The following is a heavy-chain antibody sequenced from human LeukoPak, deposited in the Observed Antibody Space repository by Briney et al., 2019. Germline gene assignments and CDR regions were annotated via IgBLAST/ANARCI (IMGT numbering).Heavy chain of an antibody. CDR2: INHSGST. D-gene: IGHD2-15*01. CDR1: GGSLSGYY. CDR3: ARGYCSGGKCNSRDYYYGMDV. J-gene: IGHJ6*02. V-gene: IGHV4-34*01. Sequence: SETLSLSCAVYGGSLSGYYWSWIRQPPPKGLEWIGEINHSGSTNYTPSLKSRVTILVDTPKNQLSLQLRSVTAADTAVYYCARGYCSGGKCNSRDYYYGMDVWGQGTTVTVSS.